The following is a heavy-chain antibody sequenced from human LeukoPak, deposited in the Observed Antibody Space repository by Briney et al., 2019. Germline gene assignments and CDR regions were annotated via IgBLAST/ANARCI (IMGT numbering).Heavy chain of an antibody. CDR1: GFTFSSYA. V-gene: IGHV3-23*01. CDR2: ISGSGGST. Sequence: GGSLRLSCAASGFTFSSYAMSWVRQAPGKGLEWVSAISGSGGSTYYADSVKGRFTISRDNSRNTLYLQMNSLRAEDTAVYYCAKEGAAMGYGSGSDPLDPWGQGTLVTVSS. J-gene: IGHJ5*02. D-gene: IGHD3-10*01. CDR3: AKEGAAMGYGSGSDPLDP.